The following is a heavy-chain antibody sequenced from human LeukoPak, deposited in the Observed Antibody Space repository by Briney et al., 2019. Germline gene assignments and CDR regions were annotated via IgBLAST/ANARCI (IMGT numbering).Heavy chain of an antibody. CDR2: IYYSGST. J-gene: IGHJ4*02. CDR3: ARRPFGGVIGAFDY. Sequence: SETLSLTCTVSRGSISSGGYYWSWIRQHPGKGLEWIGYIYYSGSTYYNPSLKSRVTISVDTSKNQLSLKLSSVTAADTAVYYCARRPFGGVIGAFDYWGQGTLVTVSS. V-gene: IGHV4-31*03. D-gene: IGHD3-16*02. CDR1: RGSISSGGYY.